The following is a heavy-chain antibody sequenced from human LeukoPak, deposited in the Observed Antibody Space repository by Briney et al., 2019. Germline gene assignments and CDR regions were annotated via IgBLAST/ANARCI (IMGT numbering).Heavy chain of an antibody. CDR2: IYPGDSDT. D-gene: IGHD7-27*01. CDR3: ARLYDWGLNY. CDR1: GSSFTSYW. J-gene: IGHJ4*02. V-gene: IGHV5-51*01. Sequence: GASLKISCKGSGSSFTSYWIGWVRPIPGKGLEWMGIIYPGDSDTRYSPSFQGQVTISADKSISTAYLQWSSLKASDTAMYYCARLYDWGLNYWGQGTLVTVSS.